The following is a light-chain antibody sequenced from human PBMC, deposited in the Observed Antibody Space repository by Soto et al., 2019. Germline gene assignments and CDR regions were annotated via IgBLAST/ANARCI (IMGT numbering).Light chain of an antibody. CDR3: QQYNSYPT. Sequence: DIQMTQSPSTLSASVGDRVTITCRASQSISSWLAWYQQKPGKAPKLLIYDASSLESGVPSRVGGSGSGTEFTLTISRLQPDDFATYYCQQYNSYPTFGQGTRLEIK. CDR1: QSISSW. V-gene: IGKV1-5*01. J-gene: IGKJ5*01. CDR2: DAS.